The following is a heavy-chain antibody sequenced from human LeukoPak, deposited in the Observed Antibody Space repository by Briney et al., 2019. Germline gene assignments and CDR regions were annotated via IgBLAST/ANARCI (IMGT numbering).Heavy chain of an antibody. D-gene: IGHD3-10*01. CDR2: ISSSSNYI. CDR3: ARGYYSGSGSYVDY. Sequence: GGSLRLSCAASGFTFSSYSMNWVRQAPGKGLEWFSSISSSSNYIYYADSVKGRFTISRDNAKNSLYLQMTSLRAEDTAVYYCARGYYSGSGSYVDYGGQGTLVTVSS. V-gene: IGHV3-21*04. J-gene: IGHJ4*02. CDR1: GFTFSSYS.